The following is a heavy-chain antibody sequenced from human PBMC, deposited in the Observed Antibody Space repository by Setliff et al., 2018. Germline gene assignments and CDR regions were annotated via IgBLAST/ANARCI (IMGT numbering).Heavy chain of an antibody. V-gene: IGHV4-34*01. CDR1: GGSFSGYY. CDR3: ARMGCSGGSCYFFYGY. CDR2: INHSGST. J-gene: IGHJ4*02. Sequence: SETLSLTCAVYGGSFSGYYWSWIRQPPGKGLEWIGEINHSGSTNYNPSLKSRVTISVDTSKNQFSLKLSSVTAADTAVYYCARMGCSGGSCYFFYGYWGQGTLVTVSS. D-gene: IGHD2-15*01.